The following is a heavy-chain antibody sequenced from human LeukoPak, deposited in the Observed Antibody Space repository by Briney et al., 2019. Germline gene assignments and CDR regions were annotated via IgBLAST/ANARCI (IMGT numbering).Heavy chain of an antibody. CDR3: ARSDYSGYFDY. CDR1: GGSVNNNAYY. D-gene: IGHD4-11*01. V-gene: IGHV4-39*01. CDR2: VYYSGIA. J-gene: IGHJ4*02. Sequence: SETLSLTCTVSGGSVNNNAYYWGWVRQPPGKGLEYIGNVYYSGIAYYNPSLQSRVTISVDTSNNQFSLKLSSVTAADTAVYYCARSDYSGYFDYWGQGTLVSVSS.